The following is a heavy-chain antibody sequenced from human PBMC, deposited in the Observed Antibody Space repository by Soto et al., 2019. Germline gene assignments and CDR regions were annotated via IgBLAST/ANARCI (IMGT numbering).Heavy chain of an antibody. CDR1: GFIFRSYT. D-gene: IGHD3-22*01. CDR3: ATDRGYFPFDY. V-gene: IGHV3-64D*06. Sequence: PGGSLRLSCSASGFIFRSYTMYWVRQAPGKGLEYVSAISSNGGSTYDADSVKDRFIISRDNSKNTLYLQMRGLRAEDTAVYYCATDRGYFPFDYWGQGTLVTVSS. CDR2: ISSNGGST. J-gene: IGHJ4*02.